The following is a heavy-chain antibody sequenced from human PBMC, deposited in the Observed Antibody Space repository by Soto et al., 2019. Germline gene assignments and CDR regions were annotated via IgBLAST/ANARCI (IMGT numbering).Heavy chain of an antibody. CDR1: GYTSTGYY. V-gene: IGHV1-2*02. D-gene: IGHD5-18*01. J-gene: IGHJ4*02. CDR3: AREGPDTAMVTNY. Sequence: ASVKVSCKASGYTSTGYYMHWVRQAPGQGLEWMGWINPNSGGTNYAQKFQGRVTMTRDTSISTAYMELSRLRSDDTAVYYCAREGPDTAMVTNYWGQGTLVTVSS. CDR2: INPNSGGT.